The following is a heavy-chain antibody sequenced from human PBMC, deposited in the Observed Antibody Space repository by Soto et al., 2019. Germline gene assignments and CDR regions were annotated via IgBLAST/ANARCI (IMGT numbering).Heavy chain of an antibody. Sequence: ASVKVSCKESGYTFTSYYINWVRQAPGQGLEWMGIINPSGGSTSYAQKFQGRVTMTRDTSTSTVYMELSSLRSEDTAVYYCARTRATRDYYYYGMDVWGQGTTVTVSS. CDR3: ARTRATRDYYYYGMDV. V-gene: IGHV1-46*01. J-gene: IGHJ6*02. CDR2: INPSGGST. CDR1: GYTFTSYY.